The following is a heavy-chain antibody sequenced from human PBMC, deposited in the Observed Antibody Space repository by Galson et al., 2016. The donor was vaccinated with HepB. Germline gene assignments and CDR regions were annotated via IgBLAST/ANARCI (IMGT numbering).Heavy chain of an antibody. V-gene: IGHV4-31*03. J-gene: IGHJ5*02. D-gene: IGHD5-18*01. Sequence: TLSLTCTVSGDSITTGYYYWSWIRQQPGKGLEWIGYIFYSESPYYNPFLEGRVAISVDTSKNQFFLRLNSVTAADTAVYYCARDRKYSPSTGGDWFDPWGQGTLVTVSS. CDR2: IFYSESP. CDR1: GDSITTGYYY. CDR3: ARDRKYSPSTGGDWFDP.